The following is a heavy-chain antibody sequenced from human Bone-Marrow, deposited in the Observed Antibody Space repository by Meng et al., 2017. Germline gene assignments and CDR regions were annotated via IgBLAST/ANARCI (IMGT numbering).Heavy chain of an antibody. CDR2: INHSGST. V-gene: IGHV4-34*01. D-gene: IGHD6-19*01. Sequence: QVRLQQWGAGLVKPAQSLSLPCAVWGEFFSGYYWSGAREPPGKGLEWSGEINHSGSTNYNPSLKSRVTISVGTTKNQFSLKLSSVTAADTAVYYWAGGARVAGTDYWGQGTLVTRLL. CDR1: GEFFSGYY. CDR3: AGGARVAGTDY. J-gene: IGHJ4*02.